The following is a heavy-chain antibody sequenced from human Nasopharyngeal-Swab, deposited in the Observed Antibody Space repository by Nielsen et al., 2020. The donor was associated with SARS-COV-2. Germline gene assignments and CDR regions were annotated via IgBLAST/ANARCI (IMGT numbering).Heavy chain of an antibody. V-gene: IGHV3-33*08. CDR3: ARELAAAGTGGN. Sequence: GESLKISCAASGFTFSSYGMHWVRQAPGKGLEWVAVIWYDRSNKYYADSVKGRFTISRDNSKNTLYLRMNSLRAEDTAVYYCARELAAAGTGGNWGQGTLVTVSS. CDR2: IWYDRSNK. J-gene: IGHJ4*02. CDR1: GFTFSSYG. D-gene: IGHD6-13*01.